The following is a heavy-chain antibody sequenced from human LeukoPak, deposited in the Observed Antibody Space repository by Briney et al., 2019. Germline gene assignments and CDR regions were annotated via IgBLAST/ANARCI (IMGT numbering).Heavy chain of an antibody. CDR3: ARVVCTSTSCYDDY. CDR2: ISYDASNK. CDR1: GFTFSSYG. Sequence: PGRSLRLSCAASGFTFSSYGMHWVRQAPGKGLEWVAVISYDASNKYYADSVKGRFTISRDNSKNTLYLQMSSLRTEDTAVYYCARVVCTSTSCYDDYWGQGTLVTVSS. V-gene: IGHV3-30*03. J-gene: IGHJ4*02. D-gene: IGHD2-2*01.